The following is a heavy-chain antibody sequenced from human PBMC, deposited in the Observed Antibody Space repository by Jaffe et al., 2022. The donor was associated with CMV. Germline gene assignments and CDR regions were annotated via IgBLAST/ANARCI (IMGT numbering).Heavy chain of an antibody. CDR2: ISGGADRT. V-gene: IGHV3-23*04. J-gene: IGHJ4*02. Sequence: EVQLVESGGGLVQPGGSLRLSCAASGFSFSSYGLAWVRQAPGKGLEWVSGISGGADRTYYADSVKGRFTISGDRSQNTLYLQMDSLRAEDTAVYYCAKARHITAPGTWLADYFDYWGQGTLITVSS. D-gene: IGHD6-13*01. CDR1: GFSFSSYG. CDR3: AKARHITAPGTWLADYFDY.